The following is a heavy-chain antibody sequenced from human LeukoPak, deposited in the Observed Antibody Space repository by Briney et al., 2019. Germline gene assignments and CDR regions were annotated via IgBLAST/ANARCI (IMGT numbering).Heavy chain of an antibody. D-gene: IGHD3-16*01. CDR3: ARGGWVGAFDI. V-gene: IGHV3-21*01. CDR1: GFTFSSYS. CDR2: ISSSSSYI. Sequence: GGSLRLSCAASGFTFSSYSTNWVRQAPGKGLEWVSSISSSSSYIYYADSVKGRFTISRDNAKNSLYLQMNSLRAEDTAVYYCARGGWVGAFDIWGQGTMVTVSS. J-gene: IGHJ3*02.